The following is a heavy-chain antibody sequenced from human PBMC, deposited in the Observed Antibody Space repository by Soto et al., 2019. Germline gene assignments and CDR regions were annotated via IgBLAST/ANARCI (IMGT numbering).Heavy chain of an antibody. CDR1: GFTFSSYS. D-gene: IGHD2-8*02. J-gene: IGHJ5*02. CDR3: ARDLVGDPGNWFDP. V-gene: IGHV3-21*01. Sequence: LRLSCAASGFTFSSYSMNWVRQAPGKGLEWVSSISSSSSYIYYADSVKGRFTISRDNAKNSLYLQMNSLRAEDTAVYYCARDLVGDPGNWFDPWGQGTLVTVSS. CDR2: ISSSSSYI.